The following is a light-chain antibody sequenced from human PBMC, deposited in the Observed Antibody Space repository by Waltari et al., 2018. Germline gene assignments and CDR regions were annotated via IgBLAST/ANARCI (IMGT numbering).Light chain of an antibody. CDR1: SLRSYY. CDR2: GKN. CDR3: NSRDSSGNHYV. J-gene: IGLJ1*01. Sequence: SSELTQDPAVSVALGQTVRITCQGDSLRSYYASWYQQKPGQAPVLVIYGKNNRPSGIPDRSSGSSSGNTASLTITGAQAVDEADYYCNSRDSSGNHYVFGTGTKVTVL. V-gene: IGLV3-19*01.